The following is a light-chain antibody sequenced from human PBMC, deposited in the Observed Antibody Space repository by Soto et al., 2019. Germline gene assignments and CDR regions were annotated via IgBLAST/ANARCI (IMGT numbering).Light chain of an antibody. V-gene: IGLV1-47*02. J-gene: IGLJ1*01. Sequence: QSVLTQPPSASGTPGQRVTMSCSGSSSNIGSNSVYWYQQLPGTAPKLLIYNNDHRPAGVPDRFSGSKSGTSGSLAISGLRSEDEADYFCVAWGGSLSGRFVFGTGTKLTVL. CDR2: NND. CDR3: VAWGGSLSGRFV. CDR1: SSNIGSNS.